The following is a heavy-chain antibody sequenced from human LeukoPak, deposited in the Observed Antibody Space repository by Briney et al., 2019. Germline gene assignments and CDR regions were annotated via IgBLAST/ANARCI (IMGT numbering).Heavy chain of an antibody. CDR3: ARDNKRYCSGGSCIDY. J-gene: IGHJ4*02. D-gene: IGHD2-15*01. CDR1: GLSFSAYY. Sequence: PSETLTLTCAVSGLSFSAYYWNWIRQPPGKGLEWIGEINHSGSTNYNPSLKSRVTISVDTSKNQFSLKLSSVTAADTAVYYCARDNKRYCSGGSCIDYWGQGTLVNVFS. CDR2: INHSGST. V-gene: IGHV4-34*01.